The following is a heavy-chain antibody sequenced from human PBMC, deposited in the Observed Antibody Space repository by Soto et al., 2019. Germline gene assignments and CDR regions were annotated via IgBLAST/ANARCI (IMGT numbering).Heavy chain of an antibody. CDR3: TTDPQNNWNDLHYYYYYGMDV. CDR1: GFTFSSYG. Sequence: PGGSLRLSCAASGFTFSSYGMHWVRQAPGKGLEWVAVISYDGSNKYYADSVKGRFTISRDNSKNTLYLQMNSLKTEDTAVYYCTTDPQNNWNDLHYYYYYGMDVWGQGTTGLVSS. J-gene: IGHJ6*02. V-gene: IGHV3-30*03. D-gene: IGHD1-20*01. CDR2: ISYDGSNK.